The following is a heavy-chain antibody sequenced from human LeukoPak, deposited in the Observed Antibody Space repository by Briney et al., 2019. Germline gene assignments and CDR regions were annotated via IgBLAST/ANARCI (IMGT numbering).Heavy chain of an antibody. CDR3: VRTVGYCSSTSCYRNFDY. CDR1: GYRFNSYW. Sequence: GESLKISCKGSGYRFNSYWIGWVRQMPGKGLEWMGIIYPGDSDTRYSPSFQGQVTISADKSISTAYLQWSSLKASDTAIYYCVRTVGYCSSTSCYRNFDYWGQGTLVTVSS. D-gene: IGHD2-2*02. J-gene: IGHJ4*02. CDR2: IYPGDSDT. V-gene: IGHV5-51*01.